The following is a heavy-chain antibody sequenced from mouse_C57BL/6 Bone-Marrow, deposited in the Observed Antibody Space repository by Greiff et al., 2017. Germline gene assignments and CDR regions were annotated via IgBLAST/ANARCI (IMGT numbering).Heavy chain of an antibody. V-gene: IGHV1-55*01. CDR3: VTESTTVAGDYYPTVY. J-gene: IGHJ4*01. CDR1: GYTFTSYW. D-gene: IGHD1-1*01. CDR2: IYPGSGST. Sequence: QVQLQRPWTDLVTPCASVEMSCTASGYTFTSYWLTWVKQRPGQGLEWIGDIYPGSGSTNYNAKFKRKATLTVDTSSSTAYMQLSSLTSEDSAVYYCVTESTTVAGDYYPTVYWGRAISIT.